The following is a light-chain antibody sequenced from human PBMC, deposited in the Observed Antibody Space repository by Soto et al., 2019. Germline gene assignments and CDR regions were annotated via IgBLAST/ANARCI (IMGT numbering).Light chain of an antibody. V-gene: IGLV9-49*03. Sequence: QSVLTQPPSASASLGASVTLTCTLSSGYSDYKVDWYQQRPGKGPRFVMRVGTGGIVGSKGDGIPDRFSVLGSGLNRYLTINNIQEEDESDYHYGADHGSGNNFIVVFGGGTKLTVL. CDR2: VGTGGIVG. CDR1: SGYSDYK. J-gene: IGLJ2*01. CDR3: GADHGSGNNFIVV.